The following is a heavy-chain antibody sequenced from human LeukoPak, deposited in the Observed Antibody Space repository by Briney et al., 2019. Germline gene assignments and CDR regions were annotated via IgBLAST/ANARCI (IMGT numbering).Heavy chain of an antibody. V-gene: IGHV1-69*04. D-gene: IGHD3-22*01. CDR1: GGTFSSYA. J-gene: IGHJ4*02. CDR3: AKYYYDSSGYYY. Sequence: GASVKVSCKASGGTFSSYAISWVRQAPGQGLEWMGRIIPILGIANYAQKFQGRVTITADKSTSTAYMELSSLRSEDTAVYYCAKYYYDSSGYYYWGQGTLVTVSS. CDR2: IIPILGIA.